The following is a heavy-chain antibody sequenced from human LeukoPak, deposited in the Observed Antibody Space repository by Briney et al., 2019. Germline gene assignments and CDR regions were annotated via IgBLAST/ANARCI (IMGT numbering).Heavy chain of an antibody. CDR3: ARIPMVRGLRGGDYFDT. CDR2: IYWDDDK. Sequence: SGPTLVNPTQTLTLTCTFSGFSLSTSGVGVGWIRQPPGKALEWLALIYWDDDKRYSPSLKSRLTITKDTSKNQVVLTVTNMAPVDTATYYCARIPMVRGLRGGDYFDTWGQGTLVTVSS. J-gene: IGHJ4*02. V-gene: IGHV2-5*02. CDR1: GFSLSTSGVG. D-gene: IGHD3-10*01.